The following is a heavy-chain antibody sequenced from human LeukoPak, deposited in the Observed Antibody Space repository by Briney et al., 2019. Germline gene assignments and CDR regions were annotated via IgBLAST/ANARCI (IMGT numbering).Heavy chain of an antibody. CDR1: GYSISSGYY. J-gene: IGHJ4*02. D-gene: IGHD3-10*01. V-gene: IGHV4-38-2*01. CDR3: ARSYYYGSGNVVFDH. Sequence: PSETLSLTCAVSGYSISSGYYWAWIRQPPGKGLEWIGYIHDDGSTNFNPSLQSRLIISVDTSKSQFSLRLSSVTAADTAVYYCARSYYYGSGNVVFDHWGQGSLVTVSS. CDR2: IHDDGST.